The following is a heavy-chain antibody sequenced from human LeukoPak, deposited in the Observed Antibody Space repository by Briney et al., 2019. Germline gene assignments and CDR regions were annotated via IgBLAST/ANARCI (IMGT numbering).Heavy chain of an antibody. CDR3: ARASYYDFWSGYPPMRFDY. D-gene: IGHD3-3*01. Sequence: GASVKVSCKASGYTFTSYGISWVRQAPGQGLEWMGWINPNSGDTKYAQKFQGRVTMTRDTSISTAYMELSRLRSDDTAVYYCARASYYDFWSGYPPMRFDYWGQGTLVTVSS. CDR2: INPNSGDT. J-gene: IGHJ4*02. CDR1: GYTFTSYG. V-gene: IGHV1-2*02.